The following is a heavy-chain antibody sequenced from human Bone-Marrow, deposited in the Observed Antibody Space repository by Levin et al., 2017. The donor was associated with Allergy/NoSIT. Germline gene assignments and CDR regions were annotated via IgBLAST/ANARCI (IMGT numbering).Heavy chain of an antibody. J-gene: IGHJ4*02. V-gene: IGHV3-23*01. CDR1: GFTFSGYA. Sequence: PGGSLRLSCAASGFTFSGYALSWVHQAPGKGLEWVSSINSRGDDAYYADSVKGRFTISRDASKTTLFLEMNSLRVDDTAVYYCAKHSNFWSGPFDSWGQGTLVNVSS. CDR2: INSRGDDA. CDR3: AKHSNFWSGPFDS. D-gene: IGHD3-3*01.